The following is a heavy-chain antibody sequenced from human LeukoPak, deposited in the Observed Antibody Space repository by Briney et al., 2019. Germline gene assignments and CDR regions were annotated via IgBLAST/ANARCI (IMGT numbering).Heavy chain of an antibody. Sequence: SQTLSLTCTVSGGSISSGSYYWSWIRQPAGKGLEWIGRIYTSGSTNHNPSLKSRVTISVDTSKNQFSLKLSSVTAADTAVYYCARAGPADFDFWSGYQFDYWGQGTLVTVSS. J-gene: IGHJ4*02. V-gene: IGHV4-61*02. CDR3: ARAGPADFDFWSGYQFDY. CDR2: IYTSGST. CDR1: GGSISSGSYY. D-gene: IGHD3-3*01.